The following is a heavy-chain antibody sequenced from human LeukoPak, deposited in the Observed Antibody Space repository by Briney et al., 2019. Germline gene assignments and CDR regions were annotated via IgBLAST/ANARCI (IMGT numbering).Heavy chain of an antibody. V-gene: IGHV3-74*01. CDR3: ARVSYYYGSGSYRPTAVYYFDY. Sequence: PGRSLRLSCAASGFTFSSYWMHWVRQAPGKGLVWVSRINSDGSSTSYADSVKGRFTISRDNAKNTLYLQMNSLRAEDTAVYYCARVSYYYGSGSYRPTAVYYFDYWGQGTLVTVSS. CDR2: INSDGSST. CDR1: GFTFSSYW. J-gene: IGHJ4*02. D-gene: IGHD3-10*01.